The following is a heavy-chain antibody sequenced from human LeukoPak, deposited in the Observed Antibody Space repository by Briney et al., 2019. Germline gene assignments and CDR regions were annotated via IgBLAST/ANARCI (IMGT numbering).Heavy chain of an antibody. CDR1: GGSISSSSYY. D-gene: IGHD6-19*01. CDR2: IYYSGST. Sequence: SETLSLTCTVSGGSISSSSYYRGWIRQPPGKGLEWIGSIYYSGSTYYNPSLKSRVTISVDTSKNQFSLKLSSVTAADTAVYYCARQAVAETPNRSGVLDWFDPWGQGTLVTVSS. J-gene: IGHJ5*02. V-gene: IGHV4-39*01. CDR3: ARQAVAETPNRSGVLDWFDP.